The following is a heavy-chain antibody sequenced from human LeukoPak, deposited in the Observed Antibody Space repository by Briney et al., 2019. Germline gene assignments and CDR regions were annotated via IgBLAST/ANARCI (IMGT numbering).Heavy chain of an antibody. J-gene: IGHJ4*01. CDR2: ISGSNSYI. CDR3: STGPRSLPY. D-gene: IGHD4-23*01. V-gene: IGHV3-21*04. Sequence: GGSLRLSCAVSGFTVSGNYMSWIRQAPGKGLEWVSSISGSNSYIYYADSMKGRFTISRDNAKNSLYLQMNSLRPEDTALYYCSTGPRSLPYWGPGTLVTVSS. CDR1: GFTVSGNY.